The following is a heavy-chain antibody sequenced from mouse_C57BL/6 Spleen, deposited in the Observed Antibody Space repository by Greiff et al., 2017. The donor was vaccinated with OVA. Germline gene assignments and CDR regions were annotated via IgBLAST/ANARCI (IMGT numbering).Heavy chain of an antibody. CDR3: ARGGYYVNYAMDY. D-gene: IGHD2-3*01. CDR1: GYAFSSYW. J-gene: IGHJ4*01. CDR2: IYPGDGDT. Sequence: VQLQQSGAERVKPGASGKISCKAFGYAFSSYWMNWVKQRPGKGLEGIEQIYPGDGDTNYNGKFKGKATLTAEKSSSTAYMQLSSLTSEDSAVYFCARGGYYVNYAMDYWGQGTSVTVSS. V-gene: IGHV1-80*01.